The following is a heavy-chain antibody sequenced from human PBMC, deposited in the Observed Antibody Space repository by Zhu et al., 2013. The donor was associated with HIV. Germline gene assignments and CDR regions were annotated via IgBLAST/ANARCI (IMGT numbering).Heavy chain of an antibody. J-gene: IGHJ4*02. CDR3: AREGGYDSSGYYFGPVGY. CDR1: GGSISSSSYY. Sequence: QVQLQESGPGLVKPSETLSLTCTVSGGSISSSSYYWGWIRQPPGKGLEWIGSIYYSGSTYYNPSLKSRVTISVDTSKNQFSLKLSSVTAADTAVYYCAREGGYDSSGYYFGPVGYWGQGTLVTVSS. D-gene: IGHD3-22*01. CDR2: IYYSGST. V-gene: IGHV4-39*07.